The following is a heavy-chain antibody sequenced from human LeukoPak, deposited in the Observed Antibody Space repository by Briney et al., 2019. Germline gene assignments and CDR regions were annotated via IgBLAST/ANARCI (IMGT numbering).Heavy chain of an antibody. D-gene: IGHD6-13*01. V-gene: IGHV4-59*01. CDR3: ARVASSSYLYFGY. J-gene: IGHJ4*02. Sequence: SETLSLTCTVSGGSISSYYWSWIRQPPEKGLEWIGYIYYSGSTNYNPSLKSRVTISVDTSKNQFSLKLSSVTAADTAVYYCARVASSSYLYFGYWGQGTLVTVSS. CDR1: GGSISSYY. CDR2: IYYSGST.